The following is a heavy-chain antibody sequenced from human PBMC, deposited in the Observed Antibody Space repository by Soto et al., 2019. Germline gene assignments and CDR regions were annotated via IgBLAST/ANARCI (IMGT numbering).Heavy chain of an antibody. CDR3: ARYYYDSSGYYHPPYYFDY. CDR1: GGSISSGGYY. Sequence: SETLSLTCTVSGGSISSGGYYWSWIRQHPGKGLEWIGYIYYSGSTYYNPSLKSRVTISVDTSKNQFSLKLSSVTAADTAVYYCARYYYDSSGYYHPPYYFDYWGQGTLVTVSS. V-gene: IGHV4-31*03. D-gene: IGHD3-22*01. J-gene: IGHJ4*02. CDR2: IYYSGST.